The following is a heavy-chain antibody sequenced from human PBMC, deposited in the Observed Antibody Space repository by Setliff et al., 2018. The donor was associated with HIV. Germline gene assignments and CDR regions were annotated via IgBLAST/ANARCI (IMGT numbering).Heavy chain of an antibody. CDR1: GGSFSGHY. J-gene: IGHJ4*02. CDR2: IHESGRI. Sequence: SETLSLTCAVYGGSFSGHYWNWVRQPPGKGLEWIGEIHESGRINYNPSLKSRLIISVDTSKKQFSLNLISMTAADTGVYFCARETDVSTSLFGGYYFDFWGEGTRVTVS. CDR3: ARETDVSTSLFGGYYFDF. D-gene: IGHD3-3*01. V-gene: IGHV4-34*01.